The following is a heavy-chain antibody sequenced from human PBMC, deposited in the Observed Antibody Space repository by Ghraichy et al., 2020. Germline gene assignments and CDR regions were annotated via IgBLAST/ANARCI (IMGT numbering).Heavy chain of an antibody. V-gene: IGHV4-59*01. D-gene: IGHD1-26*01. CDR1: GGSISSYY. CDR3: ARERKRVGALDY. Sequence: SQTLSLTCTVSGGSISSYYWSWIRQPPGKGLEWIGYIYYSGSTNYNPSLKSRVTISVDTSKNQFSLKLSSVTAADTAVYYCARERKRVGALDYWGQGTLVTVSS. CDR2: IYYSGST. J-gene: IGHJ4*02.